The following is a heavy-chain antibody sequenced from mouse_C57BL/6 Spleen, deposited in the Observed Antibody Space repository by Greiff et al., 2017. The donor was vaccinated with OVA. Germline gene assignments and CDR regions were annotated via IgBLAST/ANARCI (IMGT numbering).Heavy chain of an antibody. V-gene: IGHV5-6*01. CDR2: ISSGGSYT. CDR3: ARQTNYDYDDYAMDY. D-gene: IGHD2-4*01. J-gene: IGHJ4*01. Sequence: EVQLQESGGDLVKPGGSLKLSCAASGFTFSSYGMSWVRQTPDKRLEWVATISSGGSYTYYPDSVKGRFTISRDNAKNTLYLQMSSLKSEDTAMYYCARQTNYDYDDYAMDYWGQGTSVTVSS. CDR1: GFTFSSYG.